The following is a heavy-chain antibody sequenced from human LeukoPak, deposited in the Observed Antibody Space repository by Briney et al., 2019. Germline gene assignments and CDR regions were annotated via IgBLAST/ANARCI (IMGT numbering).Heavy chain of an antibody. CDR1: GFTFSSYG. CDR3: ARGGKWELSDY. Sequence: GGSLRLSCAASGFTFSSYGMHWVRQAPGKGLEWVAVIWYDGSNKYYADSVKGRFTISRDNSKNTLYLQMNSLRAEDTAVYYCARGGKWELSDYWGQGTLVTVSS. D-gene: IGHD1-26*01. J-gene: IGHJ4*02. V-gene: IGHV3-33*01. CDR2: IWYDGSNK.